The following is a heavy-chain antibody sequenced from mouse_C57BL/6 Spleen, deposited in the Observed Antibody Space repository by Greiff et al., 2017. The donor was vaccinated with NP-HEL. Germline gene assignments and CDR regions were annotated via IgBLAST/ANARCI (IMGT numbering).Heavy chain of an antibody. CDR1: GYTFTDHT. CDR2: IYPRDGST. Sequence: VQLQQSDAELVKPGASVKISCKASGYTFTDHTIHWMKQRPEQGLEWIGYIYPRDGSTKYNAKFKGKATLTADTSSSTAYMQLNSLTSEDSAVDYWSRGVDSNGDRFAYWGQGTTLTVSA. CDR3: SRGVDSNGDRFAY. V-gene: IGHV1-78*01. D-gene: IGHD2-13*01. J-gene: IGHJ2*01.